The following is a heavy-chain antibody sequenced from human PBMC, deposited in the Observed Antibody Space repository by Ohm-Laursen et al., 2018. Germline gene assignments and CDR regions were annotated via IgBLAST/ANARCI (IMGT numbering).Heavy chain of an antibody. CDR2: IYPGDSDT. CDR1: GYSFTTYW. J-gene: IGHJ2*01. CDR3: ARRTSWYFDL. V-gene: IGHV5-51*01. Sequence: GESLRISCKGSGYSFTTYWIGWVRQMPGKGLEWMAVIYPGDSDTRYSPSFQGQVTISADKSISTAYLQWSSLKASDTAMYYCARRTSWYFDLWGRGTLVTVSS.